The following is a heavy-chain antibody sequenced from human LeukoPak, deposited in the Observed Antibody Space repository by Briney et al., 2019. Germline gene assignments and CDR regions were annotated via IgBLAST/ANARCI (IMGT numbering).Heavy chain of an antibody. CDR3: ARDGSSGRRFDY. V-gene: IGHV3-23*01. D-gene: IGHD6-19*01. Sequence: GGSLRLSCAVSGFTFSSYAMSWVRQAPGKGLEWVAAISGSGGGTDYADSVKGRFTISRDNSKNTLYLQMNSLRAEDTAVYYCARDGSSGRRFDYWGQGTLVTVSS. J-gene: IGHJ4*02. CDR1: GFTFSSYA. CDR2: ISGSGGGT.